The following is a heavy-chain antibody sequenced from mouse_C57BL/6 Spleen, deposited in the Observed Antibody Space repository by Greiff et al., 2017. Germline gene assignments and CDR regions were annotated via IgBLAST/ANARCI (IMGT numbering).Heavy chain of an antibody. CDR2: ISDGGSYT. J-gene: IGHJ2*01. V-gene: IGHV5-4*01. CDR3: ARGGGNHYFDY. CDR1: GFTFSSYA. Sequence: EVHLVESGGGLVKPGGSLKLSCAASGFTFSSYAMSWVRQTPEKRLEWVATISDGGSYTYYPDNVKGRFTISRDNAKNNLYLQMSHLKSEDTAMYYCARGGGNHYFDYWGQGTTLTVSS. D-gene: IGHD2-1*01.